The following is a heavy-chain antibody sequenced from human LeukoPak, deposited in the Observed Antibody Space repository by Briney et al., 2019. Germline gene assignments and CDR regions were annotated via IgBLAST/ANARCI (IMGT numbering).Heavy chain of an antibody. CDR3: AKDLHIVVVIANFDY. Sequence: GGSLRLSCAASGFTFSSYAMSWVRQAPGKGLEWVSAISGSGGSTYYADSVKGRFTISRDNSKNTLYLQMNSLRAEDTAVYYCAKDLHIVVVIANFDYWGQGNLVTVSS. D-gene: IGHD2-21*01. V-gene: IGHV3-23*01. J-gene: IGHJ4*02. CDR1: GFTFSSYA. CDR2: ISGSGGST.